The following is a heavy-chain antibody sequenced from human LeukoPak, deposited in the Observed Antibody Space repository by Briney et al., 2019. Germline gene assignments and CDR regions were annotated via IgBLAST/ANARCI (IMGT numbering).Heavy chain of an antibody. Sequence: SGPTLVNPTQPLTLTCTFSGFSLSTSAMRVSWIRQPPGKALEWLALIDWDDDKFFSTSLKTRLTISKDTSKNQVVLTMTNMDPVDTATYYCARQGYYDSSGHYYLDYWGQGTLVTVSS. CDR1: GFSLSTSAMR. D-gene: IGHD3-22*01. J-gene: IGHJ4*02. V-gene: IGHV2-70*04. CDR3: ARQGYYDSSGHYYLDY. CDR2: IDWDDDK.